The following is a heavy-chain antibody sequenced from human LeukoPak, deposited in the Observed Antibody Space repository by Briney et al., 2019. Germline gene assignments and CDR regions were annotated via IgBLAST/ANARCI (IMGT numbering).Heavy chain of an antibody. CDR3: ARDVGGKYYFDY. Sequence: SETLSLTCTVSGGSIATDGYFWSWIRQHPGKGLEWIGYIYYTGSTYHYNPSLKSRVTISVDTSKNQLSLSLSSVTAADTAVYYCARDVGGKYYFDYWGQGTLVTVSS. CDR2: IYYTGSTY. CDR1: GGSIATDGYF. J-gene: IGHJ4*02. V-gene: IGHV4-31*03. D-gene: IGHD2-15*01.